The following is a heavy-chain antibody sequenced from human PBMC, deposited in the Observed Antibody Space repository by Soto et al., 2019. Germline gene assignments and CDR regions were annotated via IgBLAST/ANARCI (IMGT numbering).Heavy chain of an antibody. D-gene: IGHD3-16*01. CDR3: ARTTPSLILDY. Sequence: ASVKVSCKAPGGTFSNYTISWVRQAPGQGLEWMGRIIPILGIPNYAQRLQDRLTITADKSTSTAYMELSSLRSEDTAVYYCARTTPSLILDYWGQGTLVTVSS. J-gene: IGHJ4*02. V-gene: IGHV1-69*02. CDR1: GGTFSNYT. CDR2: IIPILGIP.